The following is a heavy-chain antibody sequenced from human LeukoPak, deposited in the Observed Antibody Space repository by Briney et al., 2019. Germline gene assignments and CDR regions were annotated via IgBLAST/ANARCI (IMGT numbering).Heavy chain of an antibody. Sequence: SETLSLTCTVSGGSIISYYWSWIRQPAGKGLEWIGRIYTSGSTNYNPSLKSRVTISVDKSKNQFSLKLSSVTAADTAVYYCAMDEAYYYVRRAYFNYYYMDVWGKGTTVTVSS. CDR1: GGSIISYY. D-gene: IGHD3-22*01. CDR2: IYTSGST. J-gene: IGHJ6*03. CDR3: AMDEAYYYVRRAYFNYYYMDV. V-gene: IGHV4-4*07.